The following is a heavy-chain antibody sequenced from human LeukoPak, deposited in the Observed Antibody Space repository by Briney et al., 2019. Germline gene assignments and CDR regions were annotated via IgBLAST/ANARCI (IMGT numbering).Heavy chain of an antibody. V-gene: IGHV4-59*11. CDR1: GGSLSTHH. D-gene: IGHD2-21*02. Sequence: PSETLSLTCVVSGGSLSTHHWSWIRQSPGRGLEWIGYISDSGSTNYNPSLKSRVTISVDTSKNQFSLKLSSVTAADTAVYYCARGPPYIVVVTAIGFFDYWGQGTLVTVSS. J-gene: IGHJ4*02. CDR3: ARGPPYIVVVTAIGFFDY. CDR2: ISDSGST.